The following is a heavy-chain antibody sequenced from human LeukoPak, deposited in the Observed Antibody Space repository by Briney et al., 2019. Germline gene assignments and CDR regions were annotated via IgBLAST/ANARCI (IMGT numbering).Heavy chain of an antibody. CDR1: GFTFSSYA. V-gene: IGHV3-23*01. CDR2: ISGSGGST. CDR3: AKESTITILGVVIGGQGYYFDY. Sequence: GGSLRLSCAASGFTFSSYAMSWVRQAPGKGLEWVSAISGSGGSTYYADSVKGRFTISRDNSKNTLYLQMNSLRVEDTAVYYCAKESTITILGVVIGGQGYYFDYWGQGTLVTVSS. D-gene: IGHD3-3*01. J-gene: IGHJ4*02.